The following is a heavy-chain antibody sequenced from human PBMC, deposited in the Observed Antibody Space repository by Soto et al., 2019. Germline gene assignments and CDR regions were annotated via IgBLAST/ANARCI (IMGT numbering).Heavy chain of an antibody. J-gene: IGHJ4*02. D-gene: IGHD3-22*01. V-gene: IGHV1-3*01. Sequence: ASVKVSCKASGYTFTSYAMHWVRQAPGQRLEWMGWINAGNGNTKYSQKFQGRVTITRDTSASTAYMELSSLRSEDTAVYYCARGVYYYDSSGSIGNDYWGQGTLVTVSS. CDR2: INAGNGNT. CDR1: GYTFTSYA. CDR3: ARGVYYYDSSGSIGNDY.